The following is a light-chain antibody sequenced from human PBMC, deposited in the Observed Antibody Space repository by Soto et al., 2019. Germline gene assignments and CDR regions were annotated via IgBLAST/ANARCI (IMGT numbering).Light chain of an antibody. CDR3: DSYTSSSLSV. CDR2: DVS. V-gene: IGLV2-14*01. Sequence: QSALTQPDSVSGSPGQSITISCTGTSSDVGGYNFVSWYQQHPGKAPKVMIYDVSNRPSGVSYRFSGSKSGNTASLTISGLQAEDEADYYCDSYTSSSLSVFGTGTKLTVL. J-gene: IGLJ1*01. CDR1: SSDVGGYNF.